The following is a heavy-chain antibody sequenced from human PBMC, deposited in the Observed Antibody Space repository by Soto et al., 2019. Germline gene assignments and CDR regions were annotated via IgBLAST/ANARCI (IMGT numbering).Heavy chain of an antibody. D-gene: IGHD3-22*01. CDR3: ARKIVVVPYPGYFDY. J-gene: IGHJ4*02. V-gene: IGHV4-34*01. CDR1: GGSFSGYY. CDR2: INHSGST. Sequence: QVQLQQWGAGLLKPSETLSLTCAVYGGSFSGYYWSWIRQPPGKGLAWIGEINHSGSTNYNPSLKSRVTISVDTSKNQFSLKLSSVTAADTAVYYCARKIVVVPYPGYFDYWGQGTLVTVSS.